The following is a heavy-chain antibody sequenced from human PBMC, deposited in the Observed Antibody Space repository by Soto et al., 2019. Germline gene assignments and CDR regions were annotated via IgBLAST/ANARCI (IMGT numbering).Heavy chain of an antibody. J-gene: IGHJ4*02. CDR1: GFTFSTYS. D-gene: IGHD7-27*01. CDR3: ARDLNWAFDS. Sequence: PGGSLRLSCAASGFTFSTYSMNWVRQSPGKGLEWISYIHTIRGIISYADSVKGRFTISSDIAKNSLYLQMNSLKDEDTAVYYCARDLNWAFDSWGQGTLVTVSS. CDR2: IHTIRGII. V-gene: IGHV3-48*02.